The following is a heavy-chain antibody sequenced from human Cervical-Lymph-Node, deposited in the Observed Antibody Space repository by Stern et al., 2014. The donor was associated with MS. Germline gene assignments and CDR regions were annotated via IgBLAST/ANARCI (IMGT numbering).Heavy chain of an antibody. V-gene: IGHV3-21*01. CDR2: ISSDSRYI. CDR3: ARVLPPPSNYVHPLAPPCDY. Sequence: EVQLVESGGGLVKPGGSLRLSCAASGFTFSNYSINWVRQAPGKGLEWVSSISSDSRYIFYSDSVKGRFSISRDNAKNSLYLQMNSLRADDTAVYYCARVLPPPSNYVHPLAPPCDYWGQGTLVTVSS. CDR1: GFTFSNYS. D-gene: IGHD1-7*01. J-gene: IGHJ4*02.